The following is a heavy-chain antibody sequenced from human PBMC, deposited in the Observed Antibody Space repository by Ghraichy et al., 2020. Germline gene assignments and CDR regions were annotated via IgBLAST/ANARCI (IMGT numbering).Heavy chain of an antibody. D-gene: IGHD2-15*01. Sequence: LSLTCTVSGGSISSSNYYWGWIRQPPGKGLEWIGTIYYSGSTYYNPSLKSRVTISVDTSKNQFSLRLSSVAATDTAVYYCSRHTLAAPGWYFDLWGRGTLVSVSS. CDR1: GGSISSSNYY. V-gene: IGHV4-39*01. CDR3: SRHTLAAPGWYFDL. CDR2: IYYSGST. J-gene: IGHJ2*01.